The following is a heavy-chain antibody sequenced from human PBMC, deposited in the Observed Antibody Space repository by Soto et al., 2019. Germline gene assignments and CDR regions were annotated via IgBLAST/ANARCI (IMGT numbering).Heavy chain of an antibody. J-gene: IGHJ3*02. Sequence: SVKVSCKASGGTFSSYAISWVRPAPGQGLEWMGGIIPIFGTANYAQKFQGRVTITADESTSTAYMELSSLRSEDTAVYYCATGVLRYFDYGGGAFDIWGQGTMVTVSS. CDR1: GGTFSSYA. D-gene: IGHD3-9*01. V-gene: IGHV1-69*13. CDR2: IIPIFGTA. CDR3: ATGVLRYFDYGGGAFDI.